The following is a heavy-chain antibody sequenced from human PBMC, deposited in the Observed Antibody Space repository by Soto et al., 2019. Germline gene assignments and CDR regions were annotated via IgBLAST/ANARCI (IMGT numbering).Heavy chain of an antibody. Sequence: PGGSLRLSCAASGFTINNYAMRWVRQAPGKGLEWVSAITGSGSDTYYVDSVKGRFTISRDNSKNKLYLQMNSLRAEDTAVYYCAKLGSSSWSPHYYFDYWGQGTLVTVSS. CDR1: GFTINNYA. CDR2: ITGSGSDT. V-gene: IGHV3-23*01. CDR3: AKLGSSSWSPHYYFDY. D-gene: IGHD2-2*01. J-gene: IGHJ4*02.